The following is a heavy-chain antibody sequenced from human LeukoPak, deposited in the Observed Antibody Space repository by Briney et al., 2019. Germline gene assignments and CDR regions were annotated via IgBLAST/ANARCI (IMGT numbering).Heavy chain of an antibody. CDR2: INHSGST. CDR1: GGSFSGYY. Sequence: SETLSLTCAVYGGSFSGYYWSWIRQPPGKGLDWIGEINHSGSTNYNPSLKSRVTTSVDTSKNQFSLKLSSVTAADTAVYYCARALKVWFGELYYFDYWGQGTLVTVSS. J-gene: IGHJ4*02. D-gene: IGHD3-10*01. V-gene: IGHV4-34*01. CDR3: ARALKVWFGELYYFDY.